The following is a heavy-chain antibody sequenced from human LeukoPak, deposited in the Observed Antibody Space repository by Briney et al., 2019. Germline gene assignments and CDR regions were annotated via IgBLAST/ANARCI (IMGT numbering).Heavy chain of an antibody. D-gene: IGHD3-3*01. CDR1: GYTFTSYD. CDR3: AKAHPYDFWSGYPYYFDY. CDR2: MNPNSGNT. V-gene: IGHV1-8*01. J-gene: IGHJ4*02. Sequence: GASVKVSCKASGYTFTSYDINWVRQATGQGLEWMGWMNPNSGNTGYAQKFQGRVTMTRNTSISTAYMELSSLRSEDTAVYYCAKAHPYDFWSGYPYYFDYWGQGTLVTVSS.